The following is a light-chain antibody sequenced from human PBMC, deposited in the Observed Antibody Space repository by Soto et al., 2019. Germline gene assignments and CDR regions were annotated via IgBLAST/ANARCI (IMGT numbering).Light chain of an antibody. CDR3: LLHKSYVWT. CDR2: DAS. V-gene: IGKV3D-15*01. Sequence: EIVMTQSPATLSVSPGARATLSCRARQNIRTNLAWYQQKPGQAPSLLIYDASSRATGIPDRFSGSGSGTDLTLTISRLEPEHFATYYCLLHKSYVWTFGQGTKVDIK. J-gene: IGKJ1*01. CDR1: QNIRTN.